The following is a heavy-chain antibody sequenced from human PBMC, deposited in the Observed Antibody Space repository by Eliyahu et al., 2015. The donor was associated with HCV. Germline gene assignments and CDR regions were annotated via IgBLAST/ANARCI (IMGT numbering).Heavy chain of an antibody. D-gene: IGHD3-10*01. CDR3: AKGLWFGESKSPGGY. J-gene: IGHJ4*02. Sequence: EVQLVESGGGLVQPGRSLRLSCAASGFTFDDYAMHWVRQAPGKGLEWVSGISWNSGSIGYADSVKGRFTISRDNAKNSLYLQMNSLRAEDTALYYCAKGLWFGESKSPGGYWGQGTLVTVSS. CDR2: ISWNSGSI. V-gene: IGHV3-9*01. CDR1: GFTFDDYA.